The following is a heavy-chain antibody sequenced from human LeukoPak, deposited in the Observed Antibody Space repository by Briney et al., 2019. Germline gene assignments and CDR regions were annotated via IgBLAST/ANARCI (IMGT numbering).Heavy chain of an antibody. CDR2: ISSSSSYI. CDR3: ARDHSGGTGFWSGQPYFDY. V-gene: IGHV3-21*04. D-gene: IGHD3-3*01. CDR1: GFTFSRNS. J-gene: IGHJ4*02. Sequence: GGSLRLSCAGSGFTFSRNSMNWVRQAPGKGLEWVSSISSSSSYIYYADSVKGRFTISRDNAENSLYLQMNSLRAADTAVYYCARDHSGGTGFWSGQPYFDYWGQGTLVTVSS.